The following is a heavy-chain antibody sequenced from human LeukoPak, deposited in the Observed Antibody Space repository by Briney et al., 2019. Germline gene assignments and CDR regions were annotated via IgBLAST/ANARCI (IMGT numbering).Heavy chain of an antibody. D-gene: IGHD3-22*01. CDR2: INHSGST. J-gene: IGHJ3*02. CDR1: GGSFSGYY. CDR3: ARHDGVVVGPFDI. V-gene: IGHV4-34*01. Sequence: PSETLSLTCAVYGGSFSGYYWSWIRQPPGKGLEWIGEINHSGSTNYNPSLKSRVTISVDTSKNQFSLKLSSVTAADTAVYYCARHDGVVVGPFDIWGQGTMVTASS.